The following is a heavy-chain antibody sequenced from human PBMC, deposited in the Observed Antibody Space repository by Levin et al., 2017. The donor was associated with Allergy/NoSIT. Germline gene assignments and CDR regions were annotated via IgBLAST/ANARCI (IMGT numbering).Heavy chain of an antibody. CDR2: INDSGNT. D-gene: IGHD3-16*01. V-gene: IGHV4-34*01. CDR1: SESFSTYF. Sequence: SETLSLTCAIYSESFSTYFWSWIRQSPGKGLEWIGEINDSGNTKYNPSLKSRVTISRDRSKNQFSLMLTSVTAADTAVYYCARDGDTFGESVGWFDPWGQGTLVTVSS. CDR3: ARDGDTFGESVGWFDP. J-gene: IGHJ5*02.